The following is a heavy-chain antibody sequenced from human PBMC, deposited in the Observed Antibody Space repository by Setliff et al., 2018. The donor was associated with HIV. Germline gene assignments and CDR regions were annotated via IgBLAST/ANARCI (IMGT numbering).Heavy chain of an antibody. CDR1: GGPISTSSNY. D-gene: IGHD6-13*01. CDR3: ARDRGGAAAGGYYYMDV. V-gene: IGHV4-61*09. J-gene: IGHJ6*03. CDR2: IYSTGNT. Sequence: KASETLSLTCSVSGGPISTSSNYWSWIRQPAGKGLEWIGHIYSTGNTNYNSSLKSRATMSIETSKNQFSLKLTSVTAADTAVYYCARDRGGAAAGGYYYMDVWGKGTTVTVSS.